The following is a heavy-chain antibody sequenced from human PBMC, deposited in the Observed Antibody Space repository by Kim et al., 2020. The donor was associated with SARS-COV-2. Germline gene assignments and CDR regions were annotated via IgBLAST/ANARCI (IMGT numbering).Heavy chain of an antibody. V-gene: IGHV3-15*01. D-gene: IGHD3-10*01. Sequence: GGSLRLSCAASGFTFSNAWMSWVRQAPGKGLEWVGRIKSKTDGGTTDYAAPVKGRFTISRDDSNNTLYLQMNSLKTEDTAVYYCTTVDGSGSYYNPGGYWGQGTLVTVSS. CDR1: GFTFSNAW. J-gene: IGHJ4*02. CDR3: TTVDGSGSYYNPGGY. CDR2: IKSKTDGGTT.